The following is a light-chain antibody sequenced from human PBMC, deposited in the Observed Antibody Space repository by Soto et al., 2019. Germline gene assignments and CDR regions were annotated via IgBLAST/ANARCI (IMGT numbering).Light chain of an antibody. CDR1: QSVSRN. CDR2: GAS. CDR3: QHHNNGPWT. V-gene: IGKV3-15*01. Sequence: EIVMTQSPATVSVFPGERATLSCRASQSVSRNLAWYQQKPGQAPRLLIYGASTRATGIPARFSGSGSGTEFTLTISSLQSEDFAVYYCQHHNNGPWTFGLGTKVEIK. J-gene: IGKJ1*01.